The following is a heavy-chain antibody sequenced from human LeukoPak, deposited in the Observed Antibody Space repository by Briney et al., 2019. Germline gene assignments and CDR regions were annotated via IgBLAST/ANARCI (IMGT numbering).Heavy chain of an antibody. CDR2: ISGSGGSP. V-gene: IGHV3-23*01. Sequence: GGSLRLSCAASKFNFSSYAVSWVRQAPGKGLEWVSAISGSGGSPYYADSVKGRFTIYRDNSKNTLYLQMNSLRAADMSVYYCAKAVLRYFDWLFDWGQGTLVTVSS. CDR1: KFNFSSYA. D-gene: IGHD3-9*01. CDR3: AKAVLRYFDWLFD. J-gene: IGHJ4*02.